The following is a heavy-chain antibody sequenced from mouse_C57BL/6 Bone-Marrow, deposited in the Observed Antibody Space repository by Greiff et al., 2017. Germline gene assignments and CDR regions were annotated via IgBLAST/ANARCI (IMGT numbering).Heavy chain of an antibody. CDR3: ASYSFAY. J-gene: IGHJ3*01. Sequence: QVQLKESGPELVKPGASVKISCKASGYAFSSSWMNWVKQRPGKGLEWIGRIYPGDGDTNYNGKFKGKATLTADKSSSTAYMQLSSLTSEVSAVYFCASYSFAYWGQGTLVTVSA. CDR2: IYPGDGDT. V-gene: IGHV1-82*01. CDR1: GYAFSSSW.